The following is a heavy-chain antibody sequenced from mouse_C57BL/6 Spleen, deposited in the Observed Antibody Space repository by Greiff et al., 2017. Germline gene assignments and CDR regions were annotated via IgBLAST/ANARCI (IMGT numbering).Heavy chain of an antibody. CDR1: GFNIKDYY. CDR2: IDPEDGDT. CDR3: TKNALTTVVAPYDFDY. J-gene: IGHJ2*01. D-gene: IGHD1-1*01. Sequence: EVQLQQSGAELVRPGASVKLSCTASGFNIKDYYMHWVKQRPEQGLEWIGRIDPEDGDTEYAPKFQGKATMTADKSSNTASLQLSSLTSEDSAVXYCTKNALTTVVAPYDFDYGGQGTTLTVAS. V-gene: IGHV14-1*01.